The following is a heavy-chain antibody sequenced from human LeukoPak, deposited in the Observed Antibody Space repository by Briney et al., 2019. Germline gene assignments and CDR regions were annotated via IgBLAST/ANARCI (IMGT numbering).Heavy chain of an antibody. CDR2: IKQDGSEK. J-gene: IGHJ6*02. CDR1: GFTFSSYW. Sequence: GGSLRLSCAASGFTFSSYWMSWVRQAPGKGLEWVANIKQDGSEKYYVDSVKGRFTISRDNAKNSLYLQMNSLRAEDTAVYYCARDLDIVVVPAAIYYYYGMDVWGQGTTVTVSS. V-gene: IGHV3-7*01. CDR3: ARDLDIVVVPAAIYYYYGMDV. D-gene: IGHD2-2*03.